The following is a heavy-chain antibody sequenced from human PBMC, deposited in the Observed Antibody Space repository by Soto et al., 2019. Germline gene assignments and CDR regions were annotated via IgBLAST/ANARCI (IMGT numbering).Heavy chain of an antibody. D-gene: IGHD6-19*01. CDR3: ARPLEQWQLGFGMDV. J-gene: IGHJ6*01. Sequence: LRLSCAASGFTLSTYGMHWVRQAPGKGLEWVAVVWYDGSNKYYADSVKGRFTVSRDNSKNTPYLQMNSLRAEDTAVYYCARPLEQWQLGFGMDVWGQGSPVTVSS. V-gene: IGHV3-33*01. CDR2: VWYDGSNK. CDR1: GFTLSTYG.